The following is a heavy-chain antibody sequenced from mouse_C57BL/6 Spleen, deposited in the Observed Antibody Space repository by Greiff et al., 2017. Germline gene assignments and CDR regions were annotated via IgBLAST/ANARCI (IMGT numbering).Heavy chain of an antibody. D-gene: IGHD1-1*01. J-gene: IGHJ2*01. V-gene: IGHV3-6*01. Sequence: EVKLQESGPGLVKPSQSLSLTCSVTGYSITSGYYWNWIRQFPGNKLEWMGYISYDGSNNYNPSLKNRISITRDTSKNQFFLKLNSVTTEDTATYYCARDSPITTVVGGYFDYWGQGTTLTVSS. CDR1: GYSITSGYY. CDR3: ARDSPITTVVGGYFDY. CDR2: ISYDGSN.